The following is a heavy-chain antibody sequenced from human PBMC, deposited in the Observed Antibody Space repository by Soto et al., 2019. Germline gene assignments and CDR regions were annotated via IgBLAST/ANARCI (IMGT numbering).Heavy chain of an antibody. V-gene: IGHV1-18*01. CDR3: ARGQRAVAGSTTSTVTEYFKH. CDR2: ISAYNGNT. CDR1: GYTFTSYG. D-gene: IGHD6-19*01. J-gene: IGHJ1*01. Sequence: ASVKVSCKASGYTFTSYGISWVRQAPGQGLEWMGWISAYNGNTNYAQKLQGRVTMTTDTSTSTAYMELRSLRSDDTAVYYCARGQRAVAGSTTSTVTEYFKHWGQGTLVTVSS.